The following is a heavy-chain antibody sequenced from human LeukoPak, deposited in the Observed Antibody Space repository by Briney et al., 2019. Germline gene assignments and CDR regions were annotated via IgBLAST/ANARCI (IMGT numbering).Heavy chain of an antibody. CDR3: AKSKFPYDSNGWHGYFDF. Sequence: PGGSLRLSCAASGFTFSTYWMHCVRQAPGKGLVWVSRLSPDGSSSIYADSVKGRFTVSRDNAKNTLYLQMNSLRADDTAVYYCAKSKFPYDSNGWHGYFDFWGQGTLVTVSS. CDR2: LSPDGSSS. V-gene: IGHV3-74*01. J-gene: IGHJ4*02. CDR1: GFTFSTYW. D-gene: IGHD3-22*01.